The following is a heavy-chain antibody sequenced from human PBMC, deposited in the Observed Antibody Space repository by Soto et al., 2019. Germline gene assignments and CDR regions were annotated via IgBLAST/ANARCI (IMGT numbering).Heavy chain of an antibody. D-gene: IGHD1-1*01. CDR1: GDSVSTNSAT. CDR3: ARDPELEAPHEAFDI. Sequence: VQLHQSGPRLVKPSQTLSVTCAISGDSVSTNSATWNWIRQSPSRGLEWLGRTYYRSKWRTDYAASVRSRISIIPDTTENQFFLHLNSVTPEDTAVYYCARDPELEAPHEAFDIWGQGTVVTVSS. V-gene: IGHV6-1*01. CDR2: TYYRSKWRT. J-gene: IGHJ3*02.